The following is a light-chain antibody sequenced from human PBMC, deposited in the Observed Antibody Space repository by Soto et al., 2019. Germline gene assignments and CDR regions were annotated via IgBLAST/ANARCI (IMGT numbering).Light chain of an antibody. Sequence: EIVLTQSPGTLSLSPGERATLACRASQSVSSSSLAWYQQKPGQAPRLLIYGASSRATGIPARFSGSGSGTDFTLSITRLEPEDFAVYYCQQYCRSPLTFGGGTKVEIK. CDR2: GAS. CDR3: QQYCRSPLT. J-gene: IGKJ4*01. V-gene: IGKV3-20*01. CDR1: QSVSSSS.